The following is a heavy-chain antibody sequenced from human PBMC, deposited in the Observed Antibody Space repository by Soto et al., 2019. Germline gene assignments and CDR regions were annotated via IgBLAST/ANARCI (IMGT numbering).Heavy chain of an antibody. J-gene: IGHJ5*02. V-gene: IGHV4-30-4*08. CDR3: GRVLTSHANCIDP. CDR2: IYYSGNT. CDR1: GDSISGGGYY. D-gene: IGHD2-2*01. Sequence: NPSETLSLTCSVSGDSISGGGYYWTWIRQRPGKGLEWIGYIYYSGNTYYNPSLKSRLTMSMDRSKNQFSLRLTSVTAADTAVYFCGRVLTSHANCIDPWGQGTLVTVSS.